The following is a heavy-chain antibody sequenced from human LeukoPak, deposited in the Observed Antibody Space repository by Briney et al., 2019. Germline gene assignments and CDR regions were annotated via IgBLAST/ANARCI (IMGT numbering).Heavy chain of an antibody. CDR1: GYTLTELS. J-gene: IGHJ3*02. Sequence: ASVKVSCKVSGYTLTELSMHWVRQAPGKGLEWMGGFDPEDGETIYAQKFQGRVTMTEDTSTDTAYMELSSLRSEDTAVYYCATDPTNILWEPRAFDIWGQGTMVTVSS. CDR3: ATDPTNILWEPRAFDI. V-gene: IGHV1-24*01. D-gene: IGHD1-26*01. CDR2: FDPEDGET.